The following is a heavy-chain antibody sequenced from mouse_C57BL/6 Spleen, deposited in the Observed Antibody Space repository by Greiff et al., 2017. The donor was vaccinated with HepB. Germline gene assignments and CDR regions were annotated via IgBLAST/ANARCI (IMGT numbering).Heavy chain of an antibody. CDR3: ARKGGAGYGNYPYYAMDY. J-gene: IGHJ4*01. CDR2: IYPGSGST. D-gene: IGHD2-10*02. CDR1: GYTFTSYW. V-gene: IGHV1-55*01. Sequence: VQLQQPGAELVKPGASVKMSCKASGYTFTSYWITWVKQRPGQGLEWIGDIYPGSGSTNYNEKFKSKATLTVDTSSSTAYMQLSSLTSEDSAVYYCARKGGAGYGNYPYYAMDYWGQGTSVTVSS.